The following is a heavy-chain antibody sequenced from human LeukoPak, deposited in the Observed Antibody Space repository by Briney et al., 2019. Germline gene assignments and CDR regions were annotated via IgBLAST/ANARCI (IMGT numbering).Heavy chain of an antibody. V-gene: IGHV3-9*01. D-gene: IGHD6-13*01. CDR1: GFTFDDYA. J-gene: IGHJ1*01. Sequence: GRSLRLSCAASGFTFDDYAMHWVRQAPGKGLEWVSGISWNSGSIGYADSVKGRFTISRDNAKNSLYLQMNSLRAEDTALYHCAKDTREYSSSWYGGYFQHWGQGTLVTVSS. CDR3: AKDTREYSSSWYGGYFQH. CDR2: ISWNSGSI.